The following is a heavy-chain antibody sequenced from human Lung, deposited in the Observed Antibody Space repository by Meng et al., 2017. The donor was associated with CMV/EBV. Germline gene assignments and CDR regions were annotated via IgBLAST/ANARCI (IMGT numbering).Heavy chain of an antibody. J-gene: IGHJ4*02. V-gene: IGHV1-69*10. CDR3: ARERGGSGWFDDY. D-gene: IGHD2-15*01. CDR2: ISPIIGKT. Sequence: SVKVSXKASGSSFGNYGIRWVRQAPGQGLEWMGVISPIIGKTKYAQRFQGRVTITADTSTSTAYMELSSLRSEDTAMYYCARERGGSGWFDDYWGQGTLVXVSS. CDR1: GSSFGNYG.